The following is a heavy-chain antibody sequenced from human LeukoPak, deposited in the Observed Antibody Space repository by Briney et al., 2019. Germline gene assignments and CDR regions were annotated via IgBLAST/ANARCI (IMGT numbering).Heavy chain of an antibody. D-gene: IGHD3-22*01. CDR2: ISSSSSYI. V-gene: IGHV3-21*01. CDR3: ARARYYYDSSGEDAFDI. CDR1: GFTFSSYS. Sequence: GGSLRLSCAASGFTFSSYSMNWVRQAPGMGLEWVSSISSSSSYIYYADSVKGRFTISRDNAKNSLYLQMNSLRAEDTAVYYCARARYYYDSSGEDAFDIWGQGTMVTVSS. J-gene: IGHJ3*02.